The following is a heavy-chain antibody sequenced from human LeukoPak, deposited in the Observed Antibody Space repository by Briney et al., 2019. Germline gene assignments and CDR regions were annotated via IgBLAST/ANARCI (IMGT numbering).Heavy chain of an antibody. CDR3: ARDREYDS. J-gene: IGHJ4*02. CDR2: IGINSGLT. Sequence: SGGSLRLSCEASGFIFSIYSINWVRQAPGKGLEWVSTIGINSGLTYCADSVRGRFTISRDDAKNSLYLQINSLRDEDTAVYYCARDREYDSWGQGTLVTVSS. CDR1: GFIFSIYS. V-gene: IGHV3-21*01. D-gene: IGHD2/OR15-2a*01.